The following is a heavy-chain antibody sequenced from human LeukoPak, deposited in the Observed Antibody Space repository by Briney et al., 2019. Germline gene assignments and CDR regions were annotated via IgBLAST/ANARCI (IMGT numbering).Heavy chain of an antibody. J-gene: IGHJ4*02. CDR2: IIVSGGST. Sequence: GGSLRLPFAGPGFTFRNYAMSWVRPAPGKGLEWVSAIIVSGGSTYYADSVKGRFTISRDNSKNTLYLQMNSLRAEDTAVYYCAKDKFTETGDYWGQGTLVTVSS. CDR3: AKDKFTETGDY. D-gene: IGHD4-17*01. V-gene: IGHV3-23*01. CDR1: GFTFRNYA.